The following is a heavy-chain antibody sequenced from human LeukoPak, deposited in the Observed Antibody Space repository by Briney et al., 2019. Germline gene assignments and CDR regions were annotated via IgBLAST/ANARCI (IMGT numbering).Heavy chain of an antibody. J-gene: IGHJ4*02. V-gene: IGHV5-51*01. D-gene: IGHD3-3*01. Sequence: PGGSLKISCKGSGCSFTSYWIGWVRQMPGKGLEWMGFIYPGDSDTRYSPSFQGQVTISADKSISTAYLQWSSLKASDPAMYYCARHTGDFWSGYHLDYWGQGALVTVS. CDR2: IYPGDSDT. CDR3: ARHTGDFWSGYHLDY. CDR1: GCSFTSYW.